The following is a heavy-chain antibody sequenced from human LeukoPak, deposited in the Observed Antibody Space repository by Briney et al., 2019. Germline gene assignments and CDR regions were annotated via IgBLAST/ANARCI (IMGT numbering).Heavy chain of an antibody. CDR3: AVAGLSYWYFDL. CDR2: ISRSSDYT. J-gene: IGHJ2*01. D-gene: IGHD6-19*01. CDR1: GFTFSSYS. Sequence: GESLRLSCAASGFTFSSYSMNWVHQAPGKGLEWVSSISRSSDYTYYADSVKGRFTISRDNAKNSLYLQMNSLRAEDTAVYYCAVAGLSYWYFDLWGRGTLVTVSS. V-gene: IGHV3-21*01.